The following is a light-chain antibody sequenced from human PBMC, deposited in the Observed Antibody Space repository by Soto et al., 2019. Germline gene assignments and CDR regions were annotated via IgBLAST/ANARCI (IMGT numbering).Light chain of an antibody. CDR2: GTS. J-gene: IGKJ2*01. V-gene: IGKV3-20*01. Sequence: ENVLTQSPGTLSLSPGERATLSCRASQSVSSYSLAWYQQKPGQAPRLVMYGTSNRATGIPDRFSGSGSGTDFTLTISSLQSEDFAVYYCQQYNNWPPRTFGQGTKLEIK. CDR3: QQYNNWPPRT. CDR1: QSVSSYS.